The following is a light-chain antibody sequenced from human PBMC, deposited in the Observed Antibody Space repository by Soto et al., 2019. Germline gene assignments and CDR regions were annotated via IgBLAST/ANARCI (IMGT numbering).Light chain of an antibody. J-gene: IGKJ4*01. CDR2: ATS. Sequence: EIVLTQSPDTLSLSPGDRATLSCRASQSINNYLAWYQQKPGQAPRLLIYATSNRATGIPARFSGSGSGTDFTLTISSLQSEDFAVYYCQQYIRWPLTFGGGTKVDIK. V-gene: IGKV3-11*01. CDR3: QQYIRWPLT. CDR1: QSINNY.